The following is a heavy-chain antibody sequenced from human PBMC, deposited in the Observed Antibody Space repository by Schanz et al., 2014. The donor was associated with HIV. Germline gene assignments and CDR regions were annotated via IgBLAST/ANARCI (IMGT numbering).Heavy chain of an antibody. CDR3: ARGGYYRGVGDYYVTTFDY. D-gene: IGHD2-21*01. CDR2: MNPSSGNT. V-gene: IGHV1-8*02. J-gene: IGHJ3*01. CDR1: GYSFTGYY. Sequence: QVQLVQSGAEVKKPGASVKASCKASGYSFTGYYIHWVRQATGQGLEWLGWMNPSSGNTGYAWKFQGRVTMTRDTSIRTAYMELSSLRSDDTAVYYCARGGYYRGVGDYYVTTFDYWGRGTKVTVSS.